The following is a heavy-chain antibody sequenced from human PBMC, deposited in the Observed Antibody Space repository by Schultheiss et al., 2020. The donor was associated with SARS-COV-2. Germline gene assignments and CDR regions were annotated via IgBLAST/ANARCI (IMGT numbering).Heavy chain of an antibody. CDR3: ARVGIVGATTNWFDP. D-gene: IGHD1-26*01. J-gene: IGHJ5*02. Sequence: GGSLRLSCADSGFTFSSYVMSWVRQAPGKGLEWVSAISGSGGSTYYADSVKGRFTISRDNSKNTLYLQMNSLRAEDTAVYYCARVGIVGATTNWFDPWGQGTLVTVSS. CDR2: ISGSGGST. V-gene: IGHV3-23*01. CDR1: GFTFSSYV.